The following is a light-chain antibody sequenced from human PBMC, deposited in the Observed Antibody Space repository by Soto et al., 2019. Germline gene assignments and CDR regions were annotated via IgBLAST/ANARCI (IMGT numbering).Light chain of an antibody. CDR1: QTVSSN. CDR2: DAS. CDR3: HQRQYWPPIT. Sequence: EPVMTQAPTTLSVSPGENATLSCWASQTVSSNLAWYQQKPGQAPRLLIYDASTRATGIPARFSGSGSGTDFTLTISSLEPEDFAVYYCHQRQYWPPITFGQGTRLEIK. V-gene: IGKV3D-15*01. J-gene: IGKJ5*01.